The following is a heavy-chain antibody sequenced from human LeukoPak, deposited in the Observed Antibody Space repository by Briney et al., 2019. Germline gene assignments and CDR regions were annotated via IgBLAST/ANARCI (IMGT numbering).Heavy chain of an antibody. D-gene: IGHD6-19*01. CDR2: IIPIFGTA. CDR1: GGTFSSYA. V-gene: IGHV1-69*13. CDR3: ARDPRAVAGTKDAFDI. Sequence: SVKVSCKASGGTFSSYAISWVRQAPGQGLEWMGGIIPIFGTANYAQKFQSRVTITADESTSTAYMELSSLRSEDTAVYYCARDPRAVAGTKDAFDIWGQGTMVTVSS. J-gene: IGHJ3*02.